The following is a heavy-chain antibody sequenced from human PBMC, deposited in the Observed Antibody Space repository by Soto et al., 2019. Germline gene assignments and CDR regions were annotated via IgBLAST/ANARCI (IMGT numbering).Heavy chain of an antibody. Sequence: ASVKVSCKASVFSVDTTYCIHWVRRAPGQGLEWMGSINPNNGDTNYAQEFQGRVTMTRDTSISTAYMEVSSLTSDDTAVYYCGSPRSGPSPDVGPWGHGTVVTVSS. D-gene: IGHD2-15*01. CDR3: GSPRSGPSPDVGP. V-gene: IGHV1-2*02. CDR2: INPNNGDT. CDR1: VFSVDTTYC. J-gene: IGHJ5*02.